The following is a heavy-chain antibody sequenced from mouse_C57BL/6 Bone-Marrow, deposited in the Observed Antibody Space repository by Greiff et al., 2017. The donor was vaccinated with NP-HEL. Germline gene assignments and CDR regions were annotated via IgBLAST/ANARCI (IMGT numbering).Heavy chain of an antibody. J-gene: IGHJ4*01. CDR3: VRGGITTGYYAMDY. CDR1: GFTFTTYA. D-gene: IGHD2-4*01. Sequence: DVKLVESGGGLVQPKGSLKLSCAASGFTFTTYAMHWVRQAPGKGLEWVARIRSKSSNYATYYADSVKDRFTISRDDSQSMLYLQMNNLKTEDTAMYYCVRGGITTGYYAMDYWGQGTSVTVSS. CDR2: IRSKSSNYAT. V-gene: IGHV10-3*01.